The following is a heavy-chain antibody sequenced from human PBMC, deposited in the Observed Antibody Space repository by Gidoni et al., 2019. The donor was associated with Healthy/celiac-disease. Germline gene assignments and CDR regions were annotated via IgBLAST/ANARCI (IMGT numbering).Heavy chain of an antibody. Sequence: QVQLVESGGGVVQPGRSLRLSRAASGFPFSSYAMHWVRQATGKWREWVAVISYDGSNEYYADSVKGRFTISRDNSKNTLYLQMDSLGAEDTAVYYCAGGYYYDSSGYHFDYWGQGTLVTVSS. CDR2: ISYDGSNE. CDR1: GFPFSSYA. CDR3: AGGYYYDSSGYHFDY. V-gene: IGHV3-30*04. D-gene: IGHD3-22*01. J-gene: IGHJ4*02.